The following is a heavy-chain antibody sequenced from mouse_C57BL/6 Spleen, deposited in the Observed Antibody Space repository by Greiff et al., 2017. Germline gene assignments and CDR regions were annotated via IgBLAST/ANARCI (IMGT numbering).Heavy chain of an antibody. CDR3: ARGYYGSKFDY. J-gene: IGHJ2*01. D-gene: IGHD1-1*01. Sequence: VQLQQPGAELVMPGASVKLSCKASGYTFTSYWMHWVKQRPGQGLEWIGEIDPSDSYTNYNQKFKGKSTLTVDKSSSTAYMQLSSLTSEDSAVYYCARGYYGSKFDYWGQGTTLTVSS. V-gene: IGHV1-69*01. CDR2: IDPSDSYT. CDR1: GYTFTSYW.